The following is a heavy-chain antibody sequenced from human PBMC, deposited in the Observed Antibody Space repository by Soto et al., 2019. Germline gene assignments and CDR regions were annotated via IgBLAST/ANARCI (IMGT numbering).Heavy chain of an antibody. CDR2: IFYSGST. CDR1: GNSISSSSYY. D-gene: IGHD2-21*01. CDR3: ARHLRRGPIVKGMDV. V-gene: IGHV4-39*01. Sequence: SETLSLTCTVSGNSISSSSYYWGWIRQPPGMRLEWIGTIFYSGSTYYNPSLKSRVTMSVDTSQNQFSLKLSSMTAADTAVYYCARHLRRGPIVKGMDVWGQGTTVTVSS. J-gene: IGHJ6*02.